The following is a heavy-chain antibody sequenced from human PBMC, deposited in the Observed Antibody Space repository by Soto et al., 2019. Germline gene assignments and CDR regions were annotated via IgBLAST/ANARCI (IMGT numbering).Heavy chain of an antibody. V-gene: IGHV4-59*08. J-gene: IGHJ2*01. CDR1: GGSISSYY. Sequence: QVQLQESGPGLVKPSETLSLTCTVSGGSISSYYWXXXXXXPGKGLEWIGYIYYSGSTNYNPSLKSRVTXXXXXSXXXXXXXXXXXXXXDTAVYYCAXXNWYFDLWGRGTLVTVSS. CDR2: IYYSGST. CDR3: AXXNWYFDL.